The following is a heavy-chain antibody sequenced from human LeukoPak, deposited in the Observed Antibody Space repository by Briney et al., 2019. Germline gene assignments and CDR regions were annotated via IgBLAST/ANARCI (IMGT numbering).Heavy chain of an antibody. V-gene: IGHV3-33*01. Sequence: PGRPLRLSCAASGFTFSSYGMHWVRQAPGKGLEWVAVIWYDGSNKYYADSVKGRFTISRDNSKNTLYLQMNSLRAEDTAVYYCARVGQAAGYYYGMDVWGQGTTVTVSS. CDR1: GFTFSSYG. D-gene: IGHD6-13*01. J-gene: IGHJ6*02. CDR3: ARVGQAAGYYYGMDV. CDR2: IWYDGSNK.